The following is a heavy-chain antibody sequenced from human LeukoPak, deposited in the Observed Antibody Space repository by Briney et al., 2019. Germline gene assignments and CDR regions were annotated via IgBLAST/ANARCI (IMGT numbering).Heavy chain of an antibody. V-gene: IGHV1-8*03. Sequence: GASVKVSCKASGYTFTGYDINWVRQATGQGLEWMGWMNPNSGNTGYAQKFQGRVTITRNTSISTAYMELSSLRAEDTAVYYCARVVAQGDSSGYYYGHWYFDLWGRGTLVTVSS. CDR2: MNPNSGNT. CDR1: GYTFTGYD. D-gene: IGHD3-22*01. J-gene: IGHJ2*01. CDR3: ARVVAQGDSSGYYYGHWYFDL.